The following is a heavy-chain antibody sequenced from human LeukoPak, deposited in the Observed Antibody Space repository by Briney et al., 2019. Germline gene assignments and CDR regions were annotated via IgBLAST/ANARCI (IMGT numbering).Heavy chain of an antibody. J-gene: IGHJ4*02. D-gene: IGHD2-21*01. CDR1: GFTFNSYV. CDR3: TKDGGYCGGDCYLRACDY. V-gene: IGHV3-23*01. Sequence: AGGSLRLSCAVSGFTFNSYVMTWVRQVPGKGLEWVSGISGSGGRTYYADSVKGRFTISRDNSKNTVYLQVNSLRAEDTAVYYCTKDGGYCGGDCYLRACDYWGLGTLVTVSS. CDR2: ISGSGGRT.